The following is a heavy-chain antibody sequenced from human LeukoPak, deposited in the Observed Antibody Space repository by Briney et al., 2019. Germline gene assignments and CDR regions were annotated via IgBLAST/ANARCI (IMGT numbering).Heavy chain of an antibody. D-gene: IGHD6-13*01. CDR2: MNPNSGNT. V-gene: IGHV1-8*01. CDR1: GYTFTSYD. Sequence: AASVKVSCKASGYTFTSYDINWVRQATGQGLEWMGWMNPNSGNTGYAQKFQGRVTMTRNTSISTAYMELSSLRPEDTAVYYCARGLRKGYYFQHWGQGTLVTVSS. J-gene: IGHJ1*01. CDR3: ARGLRKGYYFQH.